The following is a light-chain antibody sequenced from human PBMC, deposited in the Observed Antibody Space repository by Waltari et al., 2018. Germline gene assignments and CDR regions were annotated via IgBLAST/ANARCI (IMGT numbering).Light chain of an antibody. CDR1: QSIASY. CDR2: DAS. J-gene: IGKJ4*01. V-gene: IGKV3-11*01. Sequence: DIVLTQSPATLSLSPGERATLSCRASQSIASYLAWYQLKPGQAPMLLIYDASNRATGIPARFSGSGSGTDFTLTISNLEPEDSAVYYCQQRSKWPLTFGGGTKVEIK. CDR3: QQRSKWPLT.